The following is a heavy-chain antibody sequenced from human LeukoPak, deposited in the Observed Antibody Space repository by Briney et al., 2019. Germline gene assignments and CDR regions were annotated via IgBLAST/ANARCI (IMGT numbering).Heavy chain of an antibody. V-gene: IGHV3-30*04. Sequence: VGLLRLSCAATGLTFSTFSMHWVGQAPGKGLEWVAVILYDGSTQYYADSVRGRFTASRDNSKDTLYLQMNSLRVEDTAVYYCARVDCRSTSCSPFDYWGQGTLVTVSS. J-gene: IGHJ4*02. CDR3: ARVDCRSTSCSPFDY. D-gene: IGHD2-2*01. CDR1: GLTFSTFS. CDR2: ILYDGSTQ.